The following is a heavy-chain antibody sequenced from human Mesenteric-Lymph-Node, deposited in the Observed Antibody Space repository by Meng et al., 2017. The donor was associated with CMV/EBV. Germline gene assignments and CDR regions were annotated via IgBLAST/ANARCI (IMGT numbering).Heavy chain of an antibody. V-gene: IGHV3-43*01. Sequence: GGSLRLSCAASGFTFDDYTMHWVRQAPGKGLEWVSLISWDGGTTYYADSVKGRFTISRDNSKNSLYLQMNSLRTEDTALYYCAKAFSRGTVTTFEVDYWGQGTLVTVSS. CDR2: ISWDGGTT. CDR1: GFTFDDYT. D-gene: IGHD4-17*01. CDR3: AKAFSRGTVTTFEVDY. J-gene: IGHJ4*02.